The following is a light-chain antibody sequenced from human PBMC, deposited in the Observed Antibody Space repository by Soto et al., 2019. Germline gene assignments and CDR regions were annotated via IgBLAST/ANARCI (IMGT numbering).Light chain of an antibody. Sequence: VMTQSPDSLSLFLGERATIDCKSSQSGLYTANNKSYLAWYQQKPGQSPKLLIYWASIRDSGVPDRFSGSGSGTDFTLTISSLQAEDVAVYFCHQYYSSPWTFGQGTKEEIK. CDR3: HQYYSSPWT. V-gene: IGKV4-1*01. J-gene: IGKJ1*01. CDR2: WAS. CDR1: QSGLYTANNKSY.